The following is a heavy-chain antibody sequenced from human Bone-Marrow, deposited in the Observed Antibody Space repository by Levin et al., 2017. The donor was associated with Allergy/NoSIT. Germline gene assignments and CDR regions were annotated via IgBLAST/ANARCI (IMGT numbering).Heavy chain of an antibody. CDR2: ISWDASTT. CDR1: GFTFNVYT. D-gene: IGHD6-19*01. V-gene: IGHV3-43*01. CDR3: AKDLSPRIAVTGNIEY. J-gene: IGHJ4*02. Sequence: PGGSLRLSCAASGFTFNVYTMHWVRQAPQRGLEWVSLISWDASTTYYADSVRGRFTISRDNSKNALYLQMNSLTTEDTALYYCAKDLSPRIAVTGNIEYWGQGTLVTVSS.